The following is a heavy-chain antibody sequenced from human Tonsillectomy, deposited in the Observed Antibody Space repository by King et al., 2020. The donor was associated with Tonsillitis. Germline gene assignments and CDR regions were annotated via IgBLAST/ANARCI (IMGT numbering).Heavy chain of an antibody. D-gene: IGHD3-3*01. Sequence: VQLVQSGAEVKKPGSSVKVSCEASGGIFSSSVISWVRQAPGQGLEWMGGIIPIFGTANYAQNFQGRVTITADESTSTAYMELSSLRSEDTAVYYCAREAYYDIWSGYYPGANYVEYWGQGTLAT. CDR1: GGIFSSSV. CDR3: AREAYYDIWSGYYPGANYVEY. CDR2: IIPIFGTA. J-gene: IGHJ4*02. V-gene: IGHV1-69*01.